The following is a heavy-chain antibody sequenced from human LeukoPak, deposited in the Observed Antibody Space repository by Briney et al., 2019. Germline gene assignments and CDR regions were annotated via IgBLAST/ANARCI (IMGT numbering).Heavy chain of an antibody. J-gene: IGHJ4*02. D-gene: IGHD3-22*01. CDR1: GFTFSDYY. V-gene: IGHV3-23*01. CDR2: ISGSGGST. CDR3: ARVFTMIRALDY. Sequence: GGSLRLSCAASGFTFSDYYMSWIRQAPGKGLEWVSAISGSGGSTYYADSVKGRFTISRDNSKNTLYLQMNSLRAEDTAVYYCARVFTMIRALDYWGQGTLVTVSS.